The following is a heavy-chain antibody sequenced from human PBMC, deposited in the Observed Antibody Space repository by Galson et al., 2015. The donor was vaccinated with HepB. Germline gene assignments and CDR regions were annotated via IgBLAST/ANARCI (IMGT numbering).Heavy chain of an antibody. CDR2: IYTGGAT. CDR3: ASCAMIGGVIGAFDV. Sequence: SLRLSCAASGFSVSDNDMSWVRQAPGKGLEWVFVIYTGGATSYGDSVKGRFTISRDNSENTVYLQMNSLRVEDTAVYYCASCAMIGGVIGAFDVWGQGTMVTVSS. J-gene: IGHJ3*01. D-gene: IGHD3-10*01. CDR1: GFSVSDND. V-gene: IGHV3-66*01.